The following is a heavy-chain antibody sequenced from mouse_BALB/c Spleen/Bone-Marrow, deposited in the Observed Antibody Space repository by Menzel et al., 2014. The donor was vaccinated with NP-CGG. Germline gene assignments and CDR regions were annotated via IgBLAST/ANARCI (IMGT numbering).Heavy chain of an antibody. CDR2: INPSNGRT. CDR3: ARKGADYEDY. D-gene: IGHD2-4*01. J-gene: IGHJ2*01. Sequence: QVQLKESGAELVKPGASVKLSCKASGYTFTSYRMHWVKQRPGQGLEWIGEINPSNGRTNYNEKFKTKATLTVDKSSNTAYMQLSRLTSEDSAVYYCARKGADYEDYWGQGTTLTVSS. V-gene: IGHV1S81*02. CDR1: GYTFTSYR.